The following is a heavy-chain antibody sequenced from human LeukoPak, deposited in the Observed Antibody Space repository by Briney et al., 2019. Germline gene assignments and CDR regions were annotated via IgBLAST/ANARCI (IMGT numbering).Heavy chain of an antibody. D-gene: IGHD3-3*01. V-gene: IGHV3-21*01. CDR3: ARGLGGYDFWSGNTPYYFDY. CDR1: GFTFSSYN. Sequence: MTGGSLRLSCAASGFTFSSYNMNWVRQAPGKGLEWVSSISSSSDYIYYADSVKGRFTISRDNAKNSLYLQMNSLRAEDTAVYYCARGLGGYDFWSGNTPYYFDYWGQGTLVTVSS. J-gene: IGHJ4*02. CDR2: ISSSSDYI.